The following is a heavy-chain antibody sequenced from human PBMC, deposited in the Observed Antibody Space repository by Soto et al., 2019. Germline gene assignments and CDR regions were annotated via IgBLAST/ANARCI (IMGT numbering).Heavy chain of an antibody. D-gene: IGHD2-15*01. CDR1: GGSISSYC. Sequence: PSATLSLTGAVSGGSISSYCWSWIRQPPGKGLEWIGYIYYSGSTNYNPSLKSRVTISVDTSKNQFSLKLSSVTAAGTAVYYCARVVGGYCSGGSCYSRYYYYYMDVWGKGTTVTVSS. CDR2: IYYSGST. V-gene: IGHV4-59*01. J-gene: IGHJ6*03. CDR3: ARVVGGYCSGGSCYSRYYYYYMDV.